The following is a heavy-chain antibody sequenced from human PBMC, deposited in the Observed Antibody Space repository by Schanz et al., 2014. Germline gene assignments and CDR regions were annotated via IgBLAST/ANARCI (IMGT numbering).Heavy chain of an antibody. CDR2: ITYNGGTI. V-gene: IGHV3-48*01. D-gene: IGHD1-1*01. J-gene: IGHJ4*01. CDR3: ERDRRNDDRAL. Sequence: DVHLLESGGGLVQPGGSPRLSCAASGITFSSHSFNWVRQAPGKGLEWISYITYNGGTIYYADSVKGRFTISRDNANNALYLEMNSLRAEDTALYSCERDRRNDDRALRGHGTPVTVSS. CDR1: GITFSSHS.